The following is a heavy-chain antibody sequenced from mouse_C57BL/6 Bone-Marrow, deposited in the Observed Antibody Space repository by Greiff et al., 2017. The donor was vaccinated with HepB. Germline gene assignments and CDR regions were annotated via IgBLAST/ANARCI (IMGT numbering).Heavy chain of an antibody. Sequence: QVQLQQSGAELVRPGASVTLSCKASGYTFTDYEMHWVKQTPVHGLEWIGAIDPETGGTAYNQKFKGKAILTADKSSSTAYMELRSLTSEDSAVYYCTRMGGRRTRKTAQALFAYWGQGTLVTVSA. V-gene: IGHV1-15*01. CDR1: GYTFTDYE. CDR3: TRMGGRRTRKTAQALFAY. J-gene: IGHJ3*01. CDR2: IDPETGGT. D-gene: IGHD3-2*02.